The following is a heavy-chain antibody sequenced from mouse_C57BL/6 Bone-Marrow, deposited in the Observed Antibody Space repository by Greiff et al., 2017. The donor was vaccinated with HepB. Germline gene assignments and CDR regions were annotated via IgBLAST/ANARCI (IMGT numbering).Heavy chain of an antibody. CDR2: IDPSDSYT. D-gene: IGHD2-5*01. CDR3: ARGVVTTGFDY. J-gene: IGHJ2*01. CDR1: GYTFTSYW. Sequence: VQLQQPGAELVMPGASVKLSCKASGYTFTSYWMHWVKQRPGQGLEWIGEIDPSDSYTNYNQKFKGKSTLTVDKSSSTAYMQLSSLTSEDSAVYYCARGVVTTGFDYWGQGTTLTVSS. V-gene: IGHV1-69*01.